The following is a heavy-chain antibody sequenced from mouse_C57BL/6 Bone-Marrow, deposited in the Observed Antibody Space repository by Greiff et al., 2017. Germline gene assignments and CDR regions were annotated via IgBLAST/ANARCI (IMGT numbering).Heavy chain of an antibody. D-gene: IGHD2-1*01. CDR3: ARHGNYPFDY. Sequence: EVQRVESGGGLVQPGGSLKLSCAASGFTFSDYYMYWVRQTPEKRLEWVAYISNGGGSTYYPDTVKGRFTISRDNAKNTLYLQMSRLKSEDTAMYYCARHGNYPFDYWGQGTTLTVSS. CDR2: ISNGGGST. CDR1: GFTFSDYY. V-gene: IGHV5-12*01. J-gene: IGHJ2*01.